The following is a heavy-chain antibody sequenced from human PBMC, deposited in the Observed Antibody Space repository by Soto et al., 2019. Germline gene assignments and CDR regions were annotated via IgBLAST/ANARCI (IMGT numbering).Heavy chain of an antibody. CDR1: GGTFSSYA. D-gene: IGHD3-3*01. CDR2: IIPIFGTA. J-gene: IGHJ6*02. CDR3: ARGYDFWSGYWPNQYYYYGMDV. Sequence: SVKVSCKASGGTFSSYAISWVRQAPGQGLEWMGGIIPIFGTANYAQKFQGRVTITADESTSTAYMELSSLRSEDTAVYYCARGYDFWSGYWPNQYYYYGMDVWGQGTTVTVSS. V-gene: IGHV1-69*13.